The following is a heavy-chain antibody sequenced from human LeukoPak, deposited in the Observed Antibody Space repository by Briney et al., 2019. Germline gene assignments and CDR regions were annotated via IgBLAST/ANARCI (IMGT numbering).Heavy chain of an antibody. J-gene: IGHJ4*02. V-gene: IGHV3-21*01. D-gene: IGHD2/OR15-2a*01. CDR1: GFLFRTYN. Sequence: GGSLRLSCGASGFLFRTYNMNWVRRAPGKALEWVSSISSSNYIYYADSVKGRFTISRDDAENSLYLQMNSLRAEDTAVYYCARDRLENYYFDKWGQGTLVTVSS. CDR3: ARDRLENYYFDK. CDR2: ISSSNYI.